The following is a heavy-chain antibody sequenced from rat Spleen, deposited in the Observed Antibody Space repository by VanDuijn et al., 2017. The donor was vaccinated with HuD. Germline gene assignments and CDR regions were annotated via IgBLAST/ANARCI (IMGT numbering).Heavy chain of an antibody. D-gene: IGHD1-2*01. Sequence: EVKLVESGGGLVQPGNSLTLSCVASGFTFSKNGMHWIRQAPKKGLEWIAMIYYDSSKMYYADTVKGRFTISRDNSKNTQYLEMTSFRSEDKAMYYCVATLSIPRDYWGQGVMVTVSS. CDR2: IYYDSSKM. V-gene: IGHV5-54*01. CDR3: VATLSIPRDY. J-gene: IGHJ2*01. CDR1: GFTFSKNG.